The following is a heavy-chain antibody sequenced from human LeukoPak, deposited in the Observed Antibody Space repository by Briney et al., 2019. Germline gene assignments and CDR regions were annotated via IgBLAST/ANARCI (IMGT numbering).Heavy chain of an antibody. CDR1: GFTFSSYG. J-gene: IGHJ4*02. CDR2: ISYDGSNK. CDR3: AKHSSSWYYFDY. D-gene: IGHD6-13*01. Sequence: GGSLRLSCAASGFTFSSYGMHWVRQAPGKGLEWVAVISYDGSNKYYADSVKGRFTISRDNSKNTLYLRMNSLRAEDTAVYYCAKHSSSWYYFDYWGQGTLVTVSS. V-gene: IGHV3-30*18.